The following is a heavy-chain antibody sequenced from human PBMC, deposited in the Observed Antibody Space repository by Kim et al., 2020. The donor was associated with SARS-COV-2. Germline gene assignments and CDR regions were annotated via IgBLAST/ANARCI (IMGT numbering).Heavy chain of an antibody. Sequence: SETLSLTCTVSGGSISSSDYCWGWIRQPPGKGLEWIGIINNSGSTYYNSSLKSRLTISVDTRDNQLSLKLSSVTAADTAVYYCARASGYTYGSYYYYYG. CDR1: GGSISSSDYC. CDR2: INNSGST. CDR3: ARASGYTYGSYYYYYG. D-gene: IGHD5-18*01. J-gene: IGHJ6*01. V-gene: IGHV4-39*01.